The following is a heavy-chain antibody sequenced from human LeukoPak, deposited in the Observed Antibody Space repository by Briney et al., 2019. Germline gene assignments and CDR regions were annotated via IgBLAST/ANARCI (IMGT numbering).Heavy chain of an antibody. CDR2: IIPILGIA. J-gene: IGHJ3*02. V-gene: IGHV1-69*04. Sequence: SVKVSCKACGGTFSSYAISWVRQARGRGLEWMGRIIPILGIATYAQKFQGRVTITWDKSTSRAYMDLSSLISEDTAVYCCARDRSSMIVVVYAGPHDAFDIWGQGTMVTVSS. CDR1: GGTFSSYA. CDR3: ARDRSSMIVVVYAGPHDAFDI. D-gene: IGHD3-22*01.